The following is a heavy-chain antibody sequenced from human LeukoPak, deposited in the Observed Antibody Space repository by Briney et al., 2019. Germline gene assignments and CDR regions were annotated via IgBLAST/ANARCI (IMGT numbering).Heavy chain of an antibody. CDR3: ARRALFYGGSFPY. CDR2: INHSGST. CDR1: GGSFSSYY. D-gene: IGHD2/OR15-2a*01. V-gene: IGHV4-34*01. J-gene: IGHJ4*02. Sequence: SETLSLTCAVYGGSFSSYYWSWIRQPPGKGLEWVGEINHSGSTNYNPSIKSRVTISVDTSKNQFSLKLSSVTAADTAVYYCARRALFYGGSFPYWGQGTLVTVSS.